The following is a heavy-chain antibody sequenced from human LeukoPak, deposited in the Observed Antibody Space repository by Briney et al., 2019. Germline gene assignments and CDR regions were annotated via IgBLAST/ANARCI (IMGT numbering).Heavy chain of an antibody. D-gene: IGHD6-19*01. CDR1: GFTFSSYG. Sequence: GGSLILSCAASGFTFSSYGMHWVRSAPGKWQEWVAFIRYDGSNKYYADSVKGRFTISRDNSKNTLYLQMNSLRAEDTAVYYCAKDLDGWTKAFDIWGQGTMVTVSS. CDR2: IRYDGSNK. CDR3: AKDLDGWTKAFDI. J-gene: IGHJ3*02. V-gene: IGHV3-30*02.